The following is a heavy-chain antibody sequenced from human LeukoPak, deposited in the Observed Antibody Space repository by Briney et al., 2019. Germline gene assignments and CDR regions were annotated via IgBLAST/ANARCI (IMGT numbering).Heavy chain of an antibody. CDR2: IRYDGSNK. D-gene: IGHD3-22*01. Sequence: GGSLRLSCAASGFTLSSYSMNWVRQAPGKGLEWVAFIRYDGSNKYYADSVKGRFTISRDNSKNTLYLQMNSLRAEDTAVYYCAKIDSSGYYGPWYYFDYWGQGTLVTVSS. V-gene: IGHV3-30*02. J-gene: IGHJ4*02. CDR3: AKIDSSGYYGPWYYFDY. CDR1: GFTLSSYS.